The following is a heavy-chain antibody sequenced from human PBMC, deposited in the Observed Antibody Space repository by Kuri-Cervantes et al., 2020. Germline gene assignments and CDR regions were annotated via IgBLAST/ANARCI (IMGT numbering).Heavy chain of an antibody. V-gene: IGHV4-30-4*08. CDR3: AMAYSGYDFCYYYGLDV. D-gene: IGHD5-12*01. CDR1: GGSISSGGYY. CDR2: IDYSGST. J-gene: IGHJ6*02. Sequence: SETLSLTCTVSGGSISSGGYYWSWIRQHPGKGLEWSGYIDYSGSTYYNPSLKRRVTISEDTSKNQYSLKLSSVTAADTAVYYCAMAYSGYDFCYYYGLDVWGQGTTVTVSS.